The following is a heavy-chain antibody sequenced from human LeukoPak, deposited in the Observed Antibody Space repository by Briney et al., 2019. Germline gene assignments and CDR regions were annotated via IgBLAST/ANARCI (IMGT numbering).Heavy chain of an antibody. Sequence: SETLSLTCTVSGDSISSSSYYWGWSRQPPGKGVEWAGSIYYSVSTYYNPSLKSRVTISVDTSKNQFSLTLSSVIAADTAVYYCARRVSGGYSVYGPSDYWGQGTLVTVSS. CDR3: ARRVSGGYSVYGPSDY. CDR1: GDSISSSSYY. J-gene: IGHJ4*02. D-gene: IGHD5/OR15-5a*01. V-gene: IGHV4-39*01. CDR2: IYYSVST.